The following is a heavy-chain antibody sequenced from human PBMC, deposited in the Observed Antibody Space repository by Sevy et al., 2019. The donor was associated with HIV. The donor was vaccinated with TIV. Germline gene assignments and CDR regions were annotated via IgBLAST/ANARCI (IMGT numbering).Heavy chain of an antibody. CDR3: TRDGGGGNILASYYYYDMDV. D-gene: IGHD2-21*01. Sequence: GGSLRLSCTTSGFTFGDFAMSWFRQAPGKGLEWVGFIRSKDYGGTTEYAASVKGRFTISRDDSKTIVYMQMNSLKTEDTAMYFCTRDGGGGNILASYYYYDMDVWGQGTTVTVSS. V-gene: IGHV3-49*03. CDR1: GFTFGDFA. J-gene: IGHJ6*02. CDR2: IRSKDYGGTT.